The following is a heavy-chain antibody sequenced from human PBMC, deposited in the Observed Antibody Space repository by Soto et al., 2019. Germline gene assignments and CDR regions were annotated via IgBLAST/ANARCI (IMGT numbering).Heavy chain of an antibody. V-gene: IGHV4-39*01. J-gene: IGHJ6*03. CDR1: GGSISSSTSY. CDR2: INYSGST. CDR3: ARPVNYYYYYMDV. Sequence: QLQLQESGPGLVKPSETLSLTCTVSGGSISSSTSYWGWIRQPPGKGLEWIGSINYSGSTYYSPSLKSPVTISADTSKNQFALKLRSVTAADTAVYYCARPVNYYYYYMDVWGKGTMVTVSS.